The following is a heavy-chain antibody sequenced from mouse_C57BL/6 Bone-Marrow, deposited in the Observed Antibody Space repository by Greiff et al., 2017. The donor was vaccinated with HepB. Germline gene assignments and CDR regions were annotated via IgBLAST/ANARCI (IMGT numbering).Heavy chain of an antibody. CDR3: ARRFYGSSPWFAY. J-gene: IGHJ3*01. CDR2: IDPSDSYT. D-gene: IGHD1-1*01. CDR1: GYTFTSYW. Sequence: QVQLQQPGAELVMPGASVKLSCKASGYTFTSYWMHWVKQRPGQGLEWIGEIDPSDSYTNYNQKFKGKSTLTVDKSSSTAYMQLCSLTSEDSAVYYCARRFYGSSPWFAYWGQGTLVTVSA. V-gene: IGHV1-69*01.